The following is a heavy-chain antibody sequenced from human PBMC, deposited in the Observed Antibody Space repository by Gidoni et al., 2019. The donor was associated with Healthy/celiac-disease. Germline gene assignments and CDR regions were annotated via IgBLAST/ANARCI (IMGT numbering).Heavy chain of an antibody. J-gene: IGHJ3*02. CDR1: GFTFSSYG. D-gene: IGHD5-12*01. CDR2: IWYDGSNK. Sequence: QLQLVASGGGLVQPGRSLRLSCAASGFTFSSYGMHWVRQAPGKGLEWVAVIWYDGSNKYYADSVKGRFTISRDNSKNTLYLQMNSLRAEDTAVYYCAREILGGYDYAFDIWGQGTMVTVSS. CDR3: AREILGGYDYAFDI. V-gene: IGHV3-33*01.